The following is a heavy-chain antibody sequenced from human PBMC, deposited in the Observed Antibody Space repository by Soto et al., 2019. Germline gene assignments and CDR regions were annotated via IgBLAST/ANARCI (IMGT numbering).Heavy chain of an antibody. CDR3: ASPTAMDLYFDY. CDR2: IYYSGST. CDR1: GGSISSYY. V-gene: IGHV4-59*08. J-gene: IGHJ4*02. D-gene: IGHD5-18*01. Sequence: SETLSLTCTVSGGSISSYYWSWIRQPPGKGLEWIGSIYYSGSTNYNPSLKSRVTISVDTSKNQFSLKLSSVTAADTAVYYCASPTAMDLYFDYWGQGTLVTVSS.